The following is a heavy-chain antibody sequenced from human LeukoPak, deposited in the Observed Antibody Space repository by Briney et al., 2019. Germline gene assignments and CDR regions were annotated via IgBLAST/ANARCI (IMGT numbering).Heavy chain of an antibody. J-gene: IGHJ6*03. CDR2: MYTSGRT. CDR3: ARDTVVTLGAYYYYYMDV. D-gene: IGHD4-23*01. Sequence: PSETLSLTCTVSGGSIGNDYWSWIRQPAGKGLEWIGRMYTSGRTNYNPSLKSRVTMSLDTSKNQLSLKLSSVTAADTAVYYCARDTVVTLGAYYYYYMDVWGKGTTVTVSS. CDR1: GGSIGNDY. V-gene: IGHV4-4*07.